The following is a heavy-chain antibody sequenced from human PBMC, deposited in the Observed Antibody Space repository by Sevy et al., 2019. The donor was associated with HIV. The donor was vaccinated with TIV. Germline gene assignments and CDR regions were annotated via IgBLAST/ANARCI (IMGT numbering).Heavy chain of an antibody. Sequence: GGSLRLSCAASGFTFSSYSMNWVRQAPGKGLEWVSYISSSSSTIYYADSVKGRFTISRDNAKNSLYLQMNSLRAEDTAVYYCARVSLVVVVAVPLCMDVWGQGTTVTVSS. CDR3: ARVSLVVVVAVPLCMDV. CDR1: GFTFSSYS. CDR2: ISSSSSTI. J-gene: IGHJ6*02. V-gene: IGHV3-48*01. D-gene: IGHD2-15*01.